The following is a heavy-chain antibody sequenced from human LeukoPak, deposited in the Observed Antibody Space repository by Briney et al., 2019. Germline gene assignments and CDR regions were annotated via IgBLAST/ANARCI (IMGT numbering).Heavy chain of an antibody. CDR3: ASLYCSSTSGDDY. V-gene: IGHV3-30*02. CDR1: GFIFDTHD. Sequence: GGSLRLSCGASGFIFDTHDMHWVRRAPGKGLEWVAFIRSDGYHTYYADSVKGRFTISRDNSRNTLYLQMNSLRAEDTAVYYCASLYCSSTSGDDYWGQGTLVTVSS. D-gene: IGHD2-2*01. J-gene: IGHJ4*02. CDR2: IRSDGYHT.